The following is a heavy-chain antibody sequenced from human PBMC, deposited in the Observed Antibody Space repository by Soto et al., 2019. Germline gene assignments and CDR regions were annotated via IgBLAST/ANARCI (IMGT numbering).Heavy chain of an antibody. CDR3: ARDMKMATRYYYYYGMDV. Sequence: SVKVSCKASGGTFSSYAISWVRQAPGQGLEWMGGIIPIFGTANYAQKFQGRVTITADESTSTAYMELSSLRSEDTAVYYCARDMKMATRYYYYYGMDVWGQGTTVTVSS. CDR2: IIPIFGTA. V-gene: IGHV1-69*13. D-gene: IGHD5-12*01. J-gene: IGHJ6*02. CDR1: GGTFSSYA.